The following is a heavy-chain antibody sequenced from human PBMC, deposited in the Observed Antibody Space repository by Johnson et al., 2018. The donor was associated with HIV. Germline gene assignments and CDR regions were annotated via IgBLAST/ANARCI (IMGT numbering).Heavy chain of an antibody. Sequence: QVQLVESGGGVVQPGRSLRLSCAASGFTFSSYGMHWVRQAPGKGLEWVAVISYDGSNKYYADSVKGRFTISRDNSKNTLYLQMNSLRAEDTAVYYCARRGYSSSGGAFDIWGQGT. J-gene: IGHJ3*02. CDR3: ARRGYSSSGGAFDI. V-gene: IGHV3-30*03. CDR2: ISYDGSNK. D-gene: IGHD6-6*01. CDR1: GFTFSSYG.